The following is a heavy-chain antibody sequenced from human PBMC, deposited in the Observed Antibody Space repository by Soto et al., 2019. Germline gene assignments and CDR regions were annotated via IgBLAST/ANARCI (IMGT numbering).Heavy chain of an antibody. D-gene: IGHD3-10*01. J-gene: IGHJ4*02. V-gene: IGHV4-59*01. CDR2: IYYSGST. CDR3: ARAFYGSGSYYFDY. CDR1: GGSISSYY. Sequence: SQTLSLTCTVSGGSISSYYWSWIRQPPGKGLEWIGYIYYSGSTNYNPSLKSRVTISVDTSKNQFSLKLSSVTAADTAVYYCARAFYGSGSYYFDYWGQGTLVTVSS.